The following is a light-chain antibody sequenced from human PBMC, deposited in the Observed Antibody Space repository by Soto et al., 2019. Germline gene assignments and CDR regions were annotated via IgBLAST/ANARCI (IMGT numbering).Light chain of an antibody. J-gene: IGLJ1*01. CDR1: SSDVGGSNY. CDR3: SSYTSSSTYV. Sequence: QSALTQPASVSGSPGQSITISCTGTSSDVGGSNYVSWYQQHPGKAPKLIISDVSYRLSGVSNRFSGSKSGNTASLTISGLQVEDEADYYCSSYTSSSTYVFGTGTKVTVL. V-gene: IGLV2-14*01. CDR2: DVS.